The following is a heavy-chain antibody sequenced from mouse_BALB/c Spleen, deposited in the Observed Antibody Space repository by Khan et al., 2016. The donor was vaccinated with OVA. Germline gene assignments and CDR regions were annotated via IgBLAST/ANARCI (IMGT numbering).Heavy chain of an antibody. CDR2: INPNNGGA. Sequence: QVQLQQSGAELVKPGSSVKLSCKASGYTFTSYYIYWVKQRPGQGLEWIGEINPNNGGANFNEKFKSKATLTVDKSSSTAYMQRSSLTSEDSAVYCCTRGGYALFAYWGQGTLVTVSA. CDR3: TRGGYALFAY. J-gene: IGHJ3*01. CDR1: GYTFTSYY. V-gene: IGHV1S81*02. D-gene: IGHD2-2*01.